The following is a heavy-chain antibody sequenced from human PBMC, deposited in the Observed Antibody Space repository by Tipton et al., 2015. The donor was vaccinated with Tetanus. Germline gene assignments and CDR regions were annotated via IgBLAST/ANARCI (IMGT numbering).Heavy chain of an antibody. V-gene: IGHV4-39*01. D-gene: IGHD3-3*01. CDR2: ISYSGNT. J-gene: IGHJ4*02. CDR3: ARTSGYMYSDC. Sequence: TLSLTCTVSGGSVSSGVYYWGWLRQDPGKGLEWIGRISYSGNTAYNPSLKSRVAISVDTSKNQFSLKLTSVTAADTAVYYCARTSGYMYSDCWGQGTLVTVSS. CDR1: GGSVSSGVYY.